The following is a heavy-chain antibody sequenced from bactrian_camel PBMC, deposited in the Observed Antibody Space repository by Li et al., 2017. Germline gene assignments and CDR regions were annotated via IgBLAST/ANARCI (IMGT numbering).Heavy chain of an antibody. CDR2: MSADGST. CDR1: GFSFDEYN. CDR3: AADIDGVCLEHPEDPAEWKY. D-gene: IGHD8*01. V-gene: IGHV3S55*01. Sequence: HVQLVESGGGSVQPGGSLRLSCTASGFSFDEYNMGWYRQAPGNECELVSTMSADGSTYYVVSVKGRFTISQDDNTNFAHFLQMDGLKAEDTAIYYCAADIDGVCLEHPEDPAEWKYWGQGTQVTVS. J-gene: IGHJ4*01.